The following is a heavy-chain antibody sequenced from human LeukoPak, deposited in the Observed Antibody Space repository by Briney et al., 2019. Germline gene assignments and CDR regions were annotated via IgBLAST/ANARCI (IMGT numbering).Heavy chain of an antibody. D-gene: IGHD2-15*01. J-gene: IGHJ5*02. CDR2: ISSSSSYI. Sequence: PGGSLRLSCAASGFTFSSYSMNWVRQAPGKGLEWVSPISSSSSYIYYADSVKGRFTFSRDNAKNSLYLQMNSLRAEDTAVYYCARLPRWTHCSGGSCYPFKFDPWDQGTLVTVSS. CDR3: ARLPRWTHCSGGSCYPFKFDP. V-gene: IGHV3-21*01. CDR1: GFTFSSYS.